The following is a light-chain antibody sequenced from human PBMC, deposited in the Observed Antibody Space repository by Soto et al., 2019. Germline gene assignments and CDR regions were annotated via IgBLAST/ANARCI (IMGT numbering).Light chain of an antibody. V-gene: IGKV1-39*01. CDR1: QTISNF. CDR3: QQSYTTPPT. Sequence: DIQMTQSPSSLSASVGDRVTITCRASQTISNFLNWYQQKPGKAPKLLIYAASSLQSGVPSRFSGSESGTDFTLTISSLQPEDFGTYYCQQSYTTPPTFGQGTKLEIK. CDR2: AAS. J-gene: IGKJ2*01.